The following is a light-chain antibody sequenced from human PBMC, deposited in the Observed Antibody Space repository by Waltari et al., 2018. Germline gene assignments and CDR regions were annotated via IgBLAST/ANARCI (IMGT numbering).Light chain of an antibody. J-gene: IGKJ1*01. V-gene: IGKV3-20*01. CDR3: QHYVSLPAT. CDR1: QSVGSF. CDR2: DAS. Sequence: EIVFTQSPGTLSLSAGERPTLSCRASQSVGSFLAWYQQKPGQAPRLLIYDASNRATGIPDRFSGSGSGTDFSLTISSLEPEDFAVYYCQHYVSLPATFGQGTKVEIK.